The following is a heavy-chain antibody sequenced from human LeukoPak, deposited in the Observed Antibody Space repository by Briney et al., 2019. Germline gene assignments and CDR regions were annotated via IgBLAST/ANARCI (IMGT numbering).Heavy chain of an antibody. CDR2: ISSDSSTI. J-gene: IGHJ4*02. CDR1: GGSISSSS. D-gene: IGHD3-10*01. V-gene: IGHV3-48*02. Sequence: LSLTCTVSGGSISSSSYYWGWIRQPPGKGLEWVSYISSDSSTIYYADSVKGRFTISRDNAKNSLYLQMNSLRDEDTAVYYCATWFGELSWGLFDYWGQGTLVTVSS. CDR3: ATWFGELSWGLFDY.